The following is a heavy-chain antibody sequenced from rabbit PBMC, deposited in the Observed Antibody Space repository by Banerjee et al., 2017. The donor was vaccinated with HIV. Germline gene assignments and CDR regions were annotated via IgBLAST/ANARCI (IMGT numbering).Heavy chain of an antibody. CDR2: IYAGSSGST. CDR3: ARGYYSYGVAGSVDHDL. D-gene: IGHD6-1*01. J-gene: IGHJ6*01. Sequence: QLVESGGGLVKPGASLTLTCTASGFSFSSSYWICWVRQAPGKGLEWIACIYAGSSGSTYYAGWAKGRFTISKTSSTTVTLQMTSLTAADTATYFCARGYYSYGVAGSVDHDLWGPGTLVTV. CDR1: GFSFSSSYW. V-gene: IGHV1S45*01.